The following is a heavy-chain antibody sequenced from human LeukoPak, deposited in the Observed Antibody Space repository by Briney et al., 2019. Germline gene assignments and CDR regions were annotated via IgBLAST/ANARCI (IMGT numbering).Heavy chain of an antibody. CDR3: AREGGYDLYYFDY. CDR1: GFTFSSYS. J-gene: IGHJ4*02. Sequence: GGSLRLSCAASGFTFSSYSMNWVRQAPGKGLEWVSYISSSSSTIYYADSVKGRFTISRDNAKNSLCLQMNSLRAEDTAVYYCAREGGYDLYYFDYWGQGTLVTVSS. V-gene: IGHV3-48*01. CDR2: ISSSSSTI. D-gene: IGHD5-12*01.